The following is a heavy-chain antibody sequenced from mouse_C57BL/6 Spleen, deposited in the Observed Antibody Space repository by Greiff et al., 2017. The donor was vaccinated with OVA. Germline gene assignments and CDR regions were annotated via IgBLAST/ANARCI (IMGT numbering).Heavy chain of an antibody. CDR2: IHPNSGST. CDR3: ARTDDYDGY. J-gene: IGHJ2*01. Sequence: VQLQQPGAELVKPGASVKLSCKASGYTFTSYWMHWVKQRPGQGLEWIGMIHPNSGSTNYNAKFKSKATLTVDKSSSTAYMQLSSLTSEDSAVYYCARTDDYDGYWGQGTTLTVSS. D-gene: IGHD2-4*01. V-gene: IGHV1-64*01. CDR1: GYTFTSYW.